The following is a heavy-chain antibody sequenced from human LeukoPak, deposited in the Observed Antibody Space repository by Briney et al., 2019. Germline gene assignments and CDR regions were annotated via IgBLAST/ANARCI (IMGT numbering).Heavy chain of an antibody. Sequence: GGSLRLSCAASGFTFSSYSMNWVRQAPGKGLEWVSSISSSSSYIYYADSVKGRFTISRDNAKNSLYLQMNSLRAEDTAVYYCARELQYGYSGSYCDYWGQGTLVTVSS. V-gene: IGHV3-21*01. D-gene: IGHD1-26*01. CDR1: GFTFSSYS. CDR3: ARELQYGYSGSYCDY. J-gene: IGHJ4*02. CDR2: ISSSSSYI.